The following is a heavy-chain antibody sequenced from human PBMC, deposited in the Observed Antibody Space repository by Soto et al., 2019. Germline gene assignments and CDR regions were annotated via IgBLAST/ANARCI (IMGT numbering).Heavy chain of an antibody. V-gene: IGHV3-30*18. Sequence: VQLAESGGGVVQPGRSLRLSCVASGFTFSGYGMSWVRQAPGKGLEWVAVLSNDGNYEFYADSVKGRFTISRDNSKNTLHLQMNSLKLEDTALYYWVKVRGANCRDPTCYRFDSWGQVNLVTVS. CDR3: VKVRGANCRDPTCYRFDS. CDR2: LSNDGNYE. D-gene: IGHD2-2*01. J-gene: IGHJ4*02. CDR1: GFTFSGYG.